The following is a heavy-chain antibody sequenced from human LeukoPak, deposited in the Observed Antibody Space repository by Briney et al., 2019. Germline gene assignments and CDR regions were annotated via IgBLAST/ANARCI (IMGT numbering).Heavy chain of an antibody. V-gene: IGHV3-43D*03. CDR1: GFTFDDYA. CDR2: ISWDGGST. D-gene: IGHD3-22*01. Sequence: GGSLRLSCAASGFTFDDYAMHWVRQAPGKGLEWVSLISWDGGSTYYADSVKGRFTISRDNSKNSLYLQMNSLRAEDTALYYCAAYYYDSSGYPFWGQGTLVTVSS. CDR3: AAYYYDSSGYPF. J-gene: IGHJ4*02.